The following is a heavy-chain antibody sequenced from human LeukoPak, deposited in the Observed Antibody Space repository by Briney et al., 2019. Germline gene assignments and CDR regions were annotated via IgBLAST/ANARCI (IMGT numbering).Heavy chain of an antibody. V-gene: IGHV4-59*01. Sequence: SGTLSLTCTVSGGSISSYYWSWIRQPPGKGLEWIGYIYYSGSTNYNPSLKSRVTISVDTSKNQFSLKLSSVTAADTAVYYCARYLSGYLDYWGQGTLVTVSS. CDR2: IYYSGST. J-gene: IGHJ4*02. CDR1: GGSISSYY. D-gene: IGHD3-9*01. CDR3: ARYLSGYLDY.